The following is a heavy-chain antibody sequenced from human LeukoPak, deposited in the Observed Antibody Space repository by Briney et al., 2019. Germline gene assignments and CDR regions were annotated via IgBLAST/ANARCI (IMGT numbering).Heavy chain of an antibody. CDR3: ARDDEGVGATTLFDY. CDR2: INPNSGGT. Sequence: ASVKVSCKASGYTFTGYYMHWVRQAPGQGLEWMGWINPNSGGTNYAQKFQGRVTMTRDTSISTAYMELSRLRSDDTAVYYCARDDEGVGATTLFDYWGQGTLVTISS. J-gene: IGHJ4*02. CDR1: GYTFTGYY. V-gene: IGHV1-2*02. D-gene: IGHD1-26*01.